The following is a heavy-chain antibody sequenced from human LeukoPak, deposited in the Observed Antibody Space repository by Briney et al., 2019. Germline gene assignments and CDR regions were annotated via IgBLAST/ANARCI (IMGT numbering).Heavy chain of an antibody. V-gene: IGHV4-59*01. D-gene: IGHD4-17*01. CDR2: IHYTGSS. J-gene: IGHJ4*02. CDR1: SGSISSYY. CDR3: AKGVTTFDY. Sequence: SETLSLTCTVSSGSISSYYWNWIRQPPGKGLEWIGYIHYTGSSNYNPSLKSRVTISIDTSKNQFSLKLSSVTAADTAVYYRAKGVTTFDYWGQGTLVTVSS.